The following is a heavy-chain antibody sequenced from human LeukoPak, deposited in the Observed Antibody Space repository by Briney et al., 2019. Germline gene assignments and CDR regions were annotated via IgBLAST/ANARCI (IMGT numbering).Heavy chain of an antibody. CDR3: ARSSSGYVRGAFDI. Sequence: ASVKVSCKASGYTSTSYGISWVRQAPGQGLEWMGWISAYNGNTNYAQKLQGRVTMTTDTSTSTAYMELRSLRSDDTAVYYCARSSSGYVRGAFDIWGQGTMVTVSS. CDR2: ISAYNGNT. J-gene: IGHJ3*02. D-gene: IGHD6-19*01. V-gene: IGHV1-18*01. CDR1: GYTSTSYG.